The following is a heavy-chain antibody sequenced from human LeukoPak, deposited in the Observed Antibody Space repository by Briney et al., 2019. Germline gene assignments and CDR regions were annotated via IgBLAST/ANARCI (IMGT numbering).Heavy chain of an antibody. Sequence: GGSLRLSCAASGFTFSSYAMSWVRQAPGKGLEWVSAISGSGGSTYYADSVKDRFTISRDNSKNTLYLQMNSLRAEDTAVYYCAKADSSGYYPLDYWGQGTLVTVSS. CDR3: AKADSSGYYPLDY. CDR1: GFTFSSYA. J-gene: IGHJ4*02. CDR2: ISGSGGST. V-gene: IGHV3-23*01. D-gene: IGHD3-22*01.